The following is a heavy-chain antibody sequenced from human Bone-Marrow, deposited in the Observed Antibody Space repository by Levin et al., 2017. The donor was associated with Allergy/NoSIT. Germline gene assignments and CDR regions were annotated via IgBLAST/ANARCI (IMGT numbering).Heavy chain of an antibody. V-gene: IGHV1-69*13. CDR3: ARCLFSEAELGYSYGPFDY. Sequence: SVKVSCKASGGTFSNYAISWVRQAPGQGLEWMGGIIPIFQIADYAQRFQGRGTRTADESTTTAYMELSSLRSEDTAVYYCARCLFSEAELGYSYGPFDYWGQRPLVPVSS. CDR1: GGTFSNYA. J-gene: IGHJ4*02. D-gene: IGHD5-18*01. CDR2: IIPIFQIA.